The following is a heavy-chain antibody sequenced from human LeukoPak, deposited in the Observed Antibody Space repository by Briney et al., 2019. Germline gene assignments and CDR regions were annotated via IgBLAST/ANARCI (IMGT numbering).Heavy chain of an antibody. V-gene: IGHV3-30*18. CDR3: AKIVGATGGYFDY. Sequence: GRSLRLSCAASGFTFSSYGMHWVRQAPGKGLEWVAVISYDGSNKYYADSVKGRFTISRDNSKNTLYLQVNSLRAEDTAVYYCAKIVGATGGYFDYWGQGTLVTVSS. J-gene: IGHJ4*02. D-gene: IGHD1-26*01. CDR2: ISYDGSNK. CDR1: GFTFSSYG.